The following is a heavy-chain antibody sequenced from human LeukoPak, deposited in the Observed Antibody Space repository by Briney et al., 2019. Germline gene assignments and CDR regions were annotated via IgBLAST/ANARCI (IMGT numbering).Heavy chain of an antibody. CDR2: ISGSGGST. V-gene: IGHV3-23*01. D-gene: IGHD3-10*01. CDR3: AKEENYGSGSYYNAYFDY. CDR1: GFTFSSYA. Sequence: PGGSLRLSCAASGFTFSSYAMSWVRQAPGKGLEWVSAISGSGGSTYYADSVKGRFTISRDNSKNTLYLQMNSLRAEDTAVYYCAKEENYGSGSYYNAYFDYWGQGTLVTVSS. J-gene: IGHJ4*02.